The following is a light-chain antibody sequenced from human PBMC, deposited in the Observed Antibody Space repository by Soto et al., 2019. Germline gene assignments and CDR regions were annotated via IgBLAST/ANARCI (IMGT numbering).Light chain of an antibody. J-gene: IGKJ2*01. CDR3: QQYGSSLMYT. CDR2: GAS. Sequence: EIVLTQSPGTLSLSPGERATLSCRASQSVSSSYLAWYQQKPGQATRLLIYGASSRATGIPDRFSGSGSGTDFPLTISRLEPEDFAVYYCQQYGSSLMYTFGQGTKLEIK. CDR1: QSVSSSY. V-gene: IGKV3-20*01.